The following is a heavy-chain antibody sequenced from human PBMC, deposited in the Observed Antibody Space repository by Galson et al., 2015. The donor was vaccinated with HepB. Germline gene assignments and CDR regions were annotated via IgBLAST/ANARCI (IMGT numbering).Heavy chain of an antibody. Sequence: QSGAEVKKPGESLKISCKDSGHRIITYWIGWVRQMPGKGLEWMGIISLSDSETRYSPSFQGQVTISADKSIRTAYLQWSSLKASDSAMYYCTRGSRSGEDYFDYWGQGTLVTVSS. V-gene: IGHV5-51*01. CDR3: TRGSRSGEDYFDY. CDR1: GHRIITYW. CDR2: ISLSDSET. J-gene: IGHJ4*02. D-gene: IGHD6-6*01.